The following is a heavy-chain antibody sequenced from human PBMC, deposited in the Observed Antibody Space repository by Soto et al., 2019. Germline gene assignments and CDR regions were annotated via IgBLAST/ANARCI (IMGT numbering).Heavy chain of an antibody. J-gene: IGHJ5*02. CDR3: AHRVAAAGTGDDQVFDP. V-gene: IGHV2-5*01. Sequence: QITLKESGPTLVKPTQTLTLTCTFSGFSLSISGVGVGWIRQPPGKALEWLALIYWNDDKRYSPSLKSRLTITKDTSKNQVVLTMTNMDPVDTATYYCAHRVAAAGTGDDQVFDPWGQGTLVTVSS. D-gene: IGHD6-13*01. CDR2: IYWNDDK. CDR1: GFSLSISGVG.